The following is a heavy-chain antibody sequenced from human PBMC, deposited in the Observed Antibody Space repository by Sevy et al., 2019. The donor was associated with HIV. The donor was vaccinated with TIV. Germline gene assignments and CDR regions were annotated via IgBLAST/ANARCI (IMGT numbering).Heavy chain of an antibody. CDR3: AKDLSSSWSVGDY. V-gene: IGHV3-23*01. Sequence: GGSLRLSCAASGFTFSSYAMSWVRQAPGKGLEWVSAISGSGGSTYYADSVKGRFTISRDNSKNTLYLQMNSLRAEETAVYYCAKDLSSSWSVGDYWGQGTLVTVSS. CDR1: GFTFSSYA. CDR2: ISGSGGST. D-gene: IGHD6-13*01. J-gene: IGHJ4*02.